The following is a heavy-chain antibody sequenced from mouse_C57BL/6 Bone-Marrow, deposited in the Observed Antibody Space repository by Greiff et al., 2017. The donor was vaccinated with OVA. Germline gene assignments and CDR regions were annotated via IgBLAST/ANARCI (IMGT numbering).Heavy chain of an antibody. V-gene: IGHV2-9-1*01. J-gene: IGHJ4*01. CDR2: IWTGGGT. Sequence: VQLQQSGPGLVAPSQSLSITCTVSGFSLTSYAISWVRQPPGKGLEWLGVIWTGGGTNYNSALKSRLSISKDNSKSQVFLKMNSLQTDDTARYYCARNPYYGRRRAAMDYWGQGTSVTVSS. CDR3: ARNPYYGRRRAAMDY. D-gene: IGHD2-10*01. CDR1: GFSLTSYA.